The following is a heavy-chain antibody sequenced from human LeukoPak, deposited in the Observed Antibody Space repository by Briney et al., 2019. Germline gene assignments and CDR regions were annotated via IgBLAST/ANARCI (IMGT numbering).Heavy chain of an antibody. CDR3: AKGGHADYGDYSHLWYFDL. V-gene: IGHV3-23*01. Sequence: GGSLRLSCAASGFTLSSYAMSWVRQAPGKGLEWVSGISGSGDGTYYADSVKGRFTISRDNSRDTLYLQMNSLRAEDTAVYYCAKGGHADYGDYSHLWYFDLWGRGTLVTVSS. CDR2: ISGSGDGT. D-gene: IGHD4-17*01. CDR1: GFTLSSYA. J-gene: IGHJ2*01.